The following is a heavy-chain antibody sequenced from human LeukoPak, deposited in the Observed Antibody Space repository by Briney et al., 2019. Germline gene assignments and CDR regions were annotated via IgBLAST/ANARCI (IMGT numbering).Heavy chain of an antibody. D-gene: IGHD1-26*01. J-gene: IGHJ4*02. CDR3: ARLGGKNFDY. CDR2: ISSSSSYI. V-gene: IGHV3-21*04. CDR1: GFTFSSYS. Sequence: GGSLRLSCAASGFTFSSYSMNWVRQAPGKGLEWVSSISSSSSYIYYADSVKGRFTISRDNSKNTLYLQMNSLRAEDTAVYYCARLGGKNFDYWGQGTLVTVSS.